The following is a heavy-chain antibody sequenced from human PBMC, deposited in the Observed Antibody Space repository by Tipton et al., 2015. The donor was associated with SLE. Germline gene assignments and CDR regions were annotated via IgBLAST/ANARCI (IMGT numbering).Heavy chain of an antibody. Sequence: TLSLTCAVSGYSISSGYYWGWIRQLPGKGLEWIGEINHSGSTNYNPSLKSRATISVDTSKNQFSLKLSSVIAADTAVYYCARRRTVKPFDYWGQGTLVTVSS. V-gene: IGHV4-38-2*01. CDR1: GYSISSGYY. CDR2: INHSGST. D-gene: IGHD4-17*01. CDR3: ARRRTVKPFDY. J-gene: IGHJ4*02.